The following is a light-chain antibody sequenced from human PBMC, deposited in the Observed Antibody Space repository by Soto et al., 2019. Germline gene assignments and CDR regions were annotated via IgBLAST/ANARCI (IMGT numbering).Light chain of an antibody. CDR3: QQRCIWAT. J-gene: IGKJ3*01. CDR2: DAS. V-gene: IGKV3-11*01. CDR1: QSVSRN. Sequence: TKSRATVSVSPKERATLNCRASQSVSRNLAWYQPKPGQAPRILIYDASNRATGIPAWFSGSGSVTDFTLTISSLEPEDSAVSYCQQRCIWATFGPGTKVD.